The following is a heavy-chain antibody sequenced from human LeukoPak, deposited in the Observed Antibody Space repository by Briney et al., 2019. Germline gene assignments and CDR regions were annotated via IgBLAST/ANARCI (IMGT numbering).Heavy chain of an antibody. V-gene: IGHV3-23*01. J-gene: IGHJ6*03. D-gene: IGHD2-2*03. Sequence: PGGSLRLSCAASGFTFSSYGMSWVRQAPGKGLEWVSAISGSGGSTYYADSVKGRFTISRDNSKNTLYLQMNSLRAEDTAVYYCAKSGYCSSTSCRYFYMDVWGKGTTVTVSS. CDR2: ISGSGGST. CDR1: GFTFSSYG. CDR3: AKSGYCSSTSCRYFYMDV.